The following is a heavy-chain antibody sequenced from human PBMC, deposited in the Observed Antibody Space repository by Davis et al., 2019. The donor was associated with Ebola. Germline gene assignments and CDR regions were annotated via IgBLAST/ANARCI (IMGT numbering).Heavy chain of an antibody. CDR3: ARDGRYVTGTTGAHGMDV. Sequence: AASVKVSCKASGYTFTSYYMHWVRQAPGQGLERMGWINPNSGGTNYAQKFQGWVTMTRDTSISTAYMELSRLRSDDTAVYYCARDGRYVTGTTGAHGMDVWGQGTTVTVSS. D-gene: IGHD1-7*01. V-gene: IGHV1-2*04. J-gene: IGHJ6*02. CDR1: GYTFTSYY. CDR2: INPNSGGT.